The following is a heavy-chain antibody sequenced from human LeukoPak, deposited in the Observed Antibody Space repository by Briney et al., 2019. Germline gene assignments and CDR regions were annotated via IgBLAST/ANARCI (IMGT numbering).Heavy chain of an antibody. J-gene: IGHJ4*02. Sequence: SETLSLTCTVSGGSISSYYWSWIRQPPGEGLEWIGYIYYSGSTNYNPSLKSRVTISVDTSKNQFSLKLSSVTAADTAVYYCARWAWGFDYWGQGTLVTVSS. D-gene: IGHD7-27*01. CDR3: ARWAWGFDY. CDR2: IYYSGST. V-gene: IGHV4-59*01. CDR1: GGSISSYY.